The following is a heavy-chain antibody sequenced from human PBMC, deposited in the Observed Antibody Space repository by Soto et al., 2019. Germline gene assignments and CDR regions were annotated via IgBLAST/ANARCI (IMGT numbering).Heavy chain of an antibody. CDR2: ISAYNGNT. CDR3: ARDLSSSWYPGASDI. J-gene: IGHJ3*02. D-gene: IGHD6-13*01. V-gene: IGHV1-18*01. CDR1: GYTFTSYG. Sequence: GASVKVSCKASGYTFTSYGISWVRQAPGQGLEWMGWISAYNGNTNYAQKLQGRVTMTTDTSTSTAYMELRSLRSDDTAVYYCARDLSSSWYPGASDIWGQGTMVTVSS.